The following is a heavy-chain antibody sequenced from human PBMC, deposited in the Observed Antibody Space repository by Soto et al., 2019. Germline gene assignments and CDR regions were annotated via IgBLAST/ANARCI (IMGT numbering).Heavy chain of an antibody. D-gene: IGHD2-21*01. J-gene: IGHJ5*02. CDR3: AKHSRESASCCGEA. CDR2: ISGSGDNT. Sequence: EVQLLESGGGLVQPGGSLRLSCAASGFSFSTYAMSWVRQAPGKGLEWVSFISGSGDNTYCADSVKGRFTISRDNSENTLYLQMNSLRVEDTAAYYCAKHSRESASCCGEALGQGTLVTVSS. CDR1: GFSFSTYA. V-gene: IGHV3-23*01.